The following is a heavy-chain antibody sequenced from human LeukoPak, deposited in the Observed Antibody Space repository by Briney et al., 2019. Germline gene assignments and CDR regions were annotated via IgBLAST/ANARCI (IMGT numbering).Heavy chain of an antibody. Sequence: ASVKVSCKASGGTFSSYAISWVRQAPGQGLEWMGRIIPILGIANYAQKFQGRVTITTDKSTSTAYMELSSLRSEDTAVYYCARGTEDYGGNFGWNWSDPWGQGTLVTVSS. CDR2: IIPILGIA. J-gene: IGHJ5*02. V-gene: IGHV1-69*04. D-gene: IGHD4-23*01. CDR1: GGTFSSYA. CDR3: ARGTEDYGGNFGWNWSDP.